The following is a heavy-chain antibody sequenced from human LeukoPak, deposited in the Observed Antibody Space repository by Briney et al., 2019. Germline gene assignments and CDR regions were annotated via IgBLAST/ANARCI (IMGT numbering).Heavy chain of an antibody. J-gene: IGHJ4*02. CDR3: AREVDRSFGY. Sequence: GGSLRLSCAASGFRFTGFWMSWVRQAPGKGPEWVANINQESTETYYVDSVRGRFTISRDNAKNSLSLQMNSLRVEDTAVYYCAREVDRSFGYWGQGNFVTVSS. V-gene: IGHV3-7*01. CDR2: INQESTET. CDR1: GFRFTGFW. D-gene: IGHD2-15*01.